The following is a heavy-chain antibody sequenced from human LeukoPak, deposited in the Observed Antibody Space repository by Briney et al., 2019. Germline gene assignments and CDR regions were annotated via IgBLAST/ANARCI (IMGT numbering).Heavy chain of an antibody. CDR2: ITGSGAAI. D-gene: IGHD4-23*01. CDR1: GFTFDDFY. CDR3: ARGRTTVVTPGYYMDV. Sequence: GGSLRLSCAASGFTFDDFYMTWIRQVAGKGLEWVSLITGSGAAIYYRDSVKGRFSISRDNARKLIYLEMNSVRVEDTAVYYCARGRTTVVTPGYYMDVWGKGTTVTVSS. V-gene: IGHV3-11*01. J-gene: IGHJ6*03.